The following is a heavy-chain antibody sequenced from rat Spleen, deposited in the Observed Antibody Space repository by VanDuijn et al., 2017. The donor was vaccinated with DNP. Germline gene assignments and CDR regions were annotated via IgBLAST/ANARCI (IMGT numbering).Heavy chain of an antibody. Sequence: EVQLVESGGGLVQPGRSLKLSCAASGFTFSNYDMVWVRQAPTKGLEWVASISSSGGSAYYRDSVKGRFTVSRDNAKTTLYLHMDSLRSEDTATYYCTSSGYFDYWGQGVMVSVSS. CDR1: GFTFSNYD. CDR3: TSSGYFDY. D-gene: IGHD4-3*01. V-gene: IGHV5-27*01. CDR2: ISSSGGSA. J-gene: IGHJ2*01.